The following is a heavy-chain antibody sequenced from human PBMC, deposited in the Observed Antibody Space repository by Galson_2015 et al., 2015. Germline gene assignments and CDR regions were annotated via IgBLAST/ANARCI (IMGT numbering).Heavy chain of an antibody. D-gene: IGHD3-16*01. V-gene: IGHV4-39*01. Sequence: ETLSLTCTVSGGSISSRSYYWGWIRPPPGKGLEWIGSIYYSGSTYYNPSLKSRVTISVDTSKNQFSLKLSSVTAADTAVYYCARPRLLGGENWFDPWGQGTLVTVSS. CDR2: IYYSGST. CDR1: GGSISSRSYY. CDR3: ARPRLLGGENWFDP. J-gene: IGHJ5*02.